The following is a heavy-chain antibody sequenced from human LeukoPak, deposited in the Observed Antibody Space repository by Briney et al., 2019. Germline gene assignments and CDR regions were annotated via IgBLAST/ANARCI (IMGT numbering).Heavy chain of an antibody. CDR3: ARACSSTSCYATLDY. Sequence: PSQTLSLTCTVSGGSISSGGYYWSWIRQHPGKGLGWIGYIYYSGSTYYNPSLKSRVTISVDTSKNQFSLKLSSVTAADTAVYYCARACSSTSCYATLDYWGQGTLVTVSS. J-gene: IGHJ4*02. D-gene: IGHD2-2*01. V-gene: IGHV4-31*03. CDR2: IYYSGST. CDR1: GGSISSGGYY.